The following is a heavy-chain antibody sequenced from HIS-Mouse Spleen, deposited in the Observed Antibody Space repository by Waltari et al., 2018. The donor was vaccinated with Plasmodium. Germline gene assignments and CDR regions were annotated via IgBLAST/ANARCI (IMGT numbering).Heavy chain of an antibody. CDR1: GGSFSGYY. V-gene: IGHV4-34*01. Sequence: QVQLQQWGAGLLKPSETLSLTCAVYGGSFSGYYWSWIRQPPGRGLEWIGESNHSGSTNYNPSLKSRVTISLDTSKNQFSLKLSSVTAADTAVYYCARAPIRDAVDIWGQGTMVTVSS. CDR2: SNHSGST. D-gene: IGHD3-9*01. CDR3: ARAPIRDAVDI. J-gene: IGHJ3*02.